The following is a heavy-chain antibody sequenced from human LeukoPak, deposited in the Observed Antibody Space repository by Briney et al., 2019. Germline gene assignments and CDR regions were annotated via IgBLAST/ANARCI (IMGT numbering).Heavy chain of an antibody. CDR2: IKSKTDGGTT. D-gene: IGHD1-26*01. CDR1: EFTFDTFSSFW. Sequence: PGGSLRLSCVASEFTFDTFSSFWMIWVRQVPGKGLEWVGRIKSKTDGGTTDYAAPVKGRFTISRDDSKNTLYLQMNSLKTEDTAVYYCTTRGGSFSIFDYWGQGTLVTVSS. CDR3: TTRGGSFSIFDY. V-gene: IGHV3-15*01. J-gene: IGHJ4*02.